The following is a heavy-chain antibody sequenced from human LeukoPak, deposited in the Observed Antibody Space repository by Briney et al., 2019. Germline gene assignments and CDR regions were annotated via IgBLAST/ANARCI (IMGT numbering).Heavy chain of an antibody. V-gene: IGHV3-33*01. CDR3: ARRYCSGGSCYYNWFDP. D-gene: IGHD2-15*01. CDR2: IWYDGSNK. Sequence: GGSLRLSCAASGFTFSSYDMHWVRQAPGKGLEWVAVIWYDGSNKYYADSVKGRFTISRDNSKNTLYLQMNSLRAEDTAVYYCARRYCSGGSCYYNWFDPWGQGTLVTVSS. CDR1: GFTFSSYD. J-gene: IGHJ5*02.